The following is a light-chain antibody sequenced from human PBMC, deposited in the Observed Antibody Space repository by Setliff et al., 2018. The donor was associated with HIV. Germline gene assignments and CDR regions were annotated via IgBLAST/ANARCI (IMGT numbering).Light chain of an antibody. CDR1: SSDVGGYNY. CDR2: EVS. J-gene: IGLJ1*01. Sequence: QSALAQPASVSGSPGQSITTACTGTSSDVGGYNYVSWYQHYPGKAPKLMIYEVSKRPSGVSNRSSGSKSGNTASLTISGLQTEDEADYYCSSYTSFTTLVFGTGTKVTVL. V-gene: IGLV2-14*01. CDR3: SSYTSFTTLV.